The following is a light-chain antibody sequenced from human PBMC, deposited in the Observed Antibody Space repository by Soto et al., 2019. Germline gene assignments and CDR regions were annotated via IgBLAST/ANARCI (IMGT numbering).Light chain of an antibody. J-gene: IGKJ5*01. Sequence: EIVLTQSPVTLSLSPGERATLSCRASQSVSNNYLAWYQQKPGQAPRLLIYGASNRATGIPDRFSGSGSGTDFTLTISSLQPEDFATYYCQQFRSFPITFGQGTRLEIK. V-gene: IGKV3-20*01. CDR2: GAS. CDR3: QQFRSFPIT. CDR1: QSVSNNY.